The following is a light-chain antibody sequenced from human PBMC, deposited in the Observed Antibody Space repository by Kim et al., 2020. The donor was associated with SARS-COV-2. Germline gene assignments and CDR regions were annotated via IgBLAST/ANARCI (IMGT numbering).Light chain of an antibody. CDR1: QDIRGD. Sequence: ASIGDRVIITCRASQDIRGDVDWCQHKPGNAPKRLIYAASNLQRGVPLRFSGSGSGTEFTLTISNLQPEDFATYYCLQYFGYPRYSFGQGTKLEI. V-gene: IGKV1-17*02. J-gene: IGKJ2*03. CDR3: LQYFGYPRYS. CDR2: AAS.